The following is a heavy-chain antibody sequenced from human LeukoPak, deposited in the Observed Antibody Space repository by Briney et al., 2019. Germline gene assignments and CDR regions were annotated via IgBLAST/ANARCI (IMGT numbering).Heavy chain of an antibody. CDR3: ARAGCIITSGIDY. CDR1: GYSISRGYC. Sequence: SETLSLTCGVSGYSISRGYCWAWIRQPPGKGLEWIGTIYHTRSTYYNPSLESRVTISVDTSKNEFSLNLNSVTAADTAVYYCARAGCIITSGIDYWGQGALVTVSS. V-gene: IGHV4-38-2*01. CDR2: IYHTRST. J-gene: IGHJ4*02. D-gene: IGHD3-10*01.